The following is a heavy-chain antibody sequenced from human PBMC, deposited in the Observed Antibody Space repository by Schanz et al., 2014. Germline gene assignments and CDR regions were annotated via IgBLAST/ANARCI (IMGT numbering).Heavy chain of an antibody. CDR2: INQDGYDK. CDR1: EFTFNTYC. V-gene: IGHV3-7*04. Sequence: EVQLVESGGGLVQPGGSLRLSCAASEFTFNTYCMSWVRQAPGKGLEWVASINQDGYDKHYVDSVEGRFTISRDNAKKSLYLQMNSLRAEDTAVYYCARGSQWLVMGMTNYFDYWGQGSLVTVSS. D-gene: IGHD6-19*01. CDR3: ARGSQWLVMGMTNYFDY. J-gene: IGHJ4*02.